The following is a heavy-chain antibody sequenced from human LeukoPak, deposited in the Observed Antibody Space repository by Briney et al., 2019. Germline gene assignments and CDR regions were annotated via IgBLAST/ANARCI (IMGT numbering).Heavy chain of an antibody. J-gene: IGHJ5*02. CDR3: ARVVWELGYCSGGSCYSGYWFDP. D-gene: IGHD2-15*01. CDR1: GGYISSGDYY. V-gene: IGHV4-30-4*01. Sequence: SQTLSLTCTVSGGYISSGDYYWSWIRQPPGKGLEWIGYIYYSGSTYYNPSLKSRVTISVDTSKNQFSLKLSSVTTADTAVYYCARVVWELGYCSGGSCYSGYWFDPWGQGTLVTVSS. CDR2: IYYSGST.